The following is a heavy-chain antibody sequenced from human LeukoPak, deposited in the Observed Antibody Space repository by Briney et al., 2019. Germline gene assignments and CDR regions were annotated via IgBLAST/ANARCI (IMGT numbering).Heavy chain of an antibody. J-gene: IGHJ3*02. D-gene: IGHD5-18*01. CDR1: GFTFSDYY. Sequence: GGSLRLSCAASGFTFSDYYMSWIRQAPGKGLERVSYISSSGSTIYYADSVKGRFTISRDNAKNSLYLQMNSLRAEDTAVYYCARGDVVLVDTAMVTPDAFDIWGQGTMVTVSS. CDR3: ARGDVVLVDTAMVTPDAFDI. V-gene: IGHV3-11*01. CDR2: ISSSGSTI.